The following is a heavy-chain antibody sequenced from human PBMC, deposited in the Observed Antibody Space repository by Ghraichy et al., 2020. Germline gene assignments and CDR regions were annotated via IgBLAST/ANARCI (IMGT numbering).Heavy chain of an antibody. CDR1: GFTFSRYS. D-gene: IGHD3-10*01. V-gene: IGHV3-48*02. CDR2: ISRSSSIT. CDR3: ARDRDGITDHTDY. Sequence: GGSLRLSCAASGFTFSRYSMNWVRQAPGKGLEWVSYISRSSSITYYADSVKGRFTISRDNAKNSLYLQMNSLRDEDTAVYYCARDRDGITDHTDYWGQGALFTVSS. J-gene: IGHJ4*02.